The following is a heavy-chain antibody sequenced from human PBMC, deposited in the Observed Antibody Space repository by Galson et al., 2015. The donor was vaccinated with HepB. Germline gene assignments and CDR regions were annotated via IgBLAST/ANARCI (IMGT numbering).Heavy chain of an antibody. D-gene: IGHD6-19*01. J-gene: IGHJ4*02. Sequence: SLRLSCAASGFTFSIYAMTWVRQAPGKGLEWVSTFSGSSGGTYYADSVKGRFTISRDGPKNTLYLQMNSLRADDTAVYYCAKDSGSGWYLDFWGQGTLVTVSS. CDR3: AKDSGSGWYLDF. V-gene: IGHV3-23*01. CDR2: FSGSSGGT. CDR1: GFTFSIYA.